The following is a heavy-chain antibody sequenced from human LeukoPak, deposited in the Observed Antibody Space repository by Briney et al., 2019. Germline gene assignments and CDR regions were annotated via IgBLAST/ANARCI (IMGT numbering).Heavy chain of an antibody. CDR1: GGSISSYY. V-gene: IGHV4-59*01. CDR2: IYYSGST. D-gene: IGHD6-13*01. Sequence: SETLSLTCTVSGGSISSYYWSWIRQPPGKGLEWIGYIYYSGSTNYNPSLKSRVTISVDTSKNQFSLKLSSVTAADTAVYYCARAGSSWQPGGGPFDYWGQGTLVTVSS. J-gene: IGHJ4*02. CDR3: ARAGSSWQPGGGPFDY.